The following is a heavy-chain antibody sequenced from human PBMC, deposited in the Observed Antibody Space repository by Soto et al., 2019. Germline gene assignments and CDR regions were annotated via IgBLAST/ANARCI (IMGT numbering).Heavy chain of an antibody. J-gene: IGHJ6*03. D-gene: IGHD3-3*01. V-gene: IGHV1-3*01. CDR2: INAANDNT. Sequence: VASVKVSCKASGYTFTTYAIHWVRQAPGQRLEWMGWINAANDNTKYAQKLQGRVTMTRDTSASTAYMELSSLRSEDTAVYYCARGPDFWSGYPNHYYYYMDVWGKGTTVTVSS. CDR3: ARGPDFWSGYPNHYYYYMDV. CDR1: GYTFTTYA.